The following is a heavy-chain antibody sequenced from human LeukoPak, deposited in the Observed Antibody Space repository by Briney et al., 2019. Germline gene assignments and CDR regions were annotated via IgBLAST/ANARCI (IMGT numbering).Heavy chain of an antibody. D-gene: IGHD3-3*01. V-gene: IGHV4-38-2*02. CDR1: GYSISSGYY. CDR2: IYHSGST. J-gene: IGHJ4*02. CDR3: ARDPQEVSYYDFWSGYGSGNYYFDY. Sequence: SETLSLTCTVSGYSISSGYYWGWIRQPPGKGLEWIGSIYHSGSTYYSPSLKSRVTISVDTSKNQFSLKLSSVAAADTAVYYCARDPQEVSYYDFWSGYGSGNYYFDYWGQGTLVTVSS.